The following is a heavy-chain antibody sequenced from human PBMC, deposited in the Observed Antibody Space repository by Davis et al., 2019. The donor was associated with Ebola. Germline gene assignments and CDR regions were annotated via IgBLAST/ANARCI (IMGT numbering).Heavy chain of an antibody. Sequence: GESLKISCKGSGYSFTSYWIGWVRQMPGKGLEWMGIIYPGDSDTRYSPSFQGQVTISADKSISTAYLQWSSLKASDTAMYYCARLGEGGYSYSLFDYWGHGTLVTVSS. CDR1: GYSFTSYW. CDR2: IYPGDSDT. D-gene: IGHD5-18*01. V-gene: IGHV5-51*01. CDR3: ARLGEGGYSYSLFDY. J-gene: IGHJ4*01.